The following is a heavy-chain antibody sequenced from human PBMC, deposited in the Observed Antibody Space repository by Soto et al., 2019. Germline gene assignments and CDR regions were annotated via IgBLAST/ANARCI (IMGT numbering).Heavy chain of an antibody. J-gene: IGHJ6*03. CDR3: ARGAAVAGGYYYYMDV. Sequence: QVQLVQSGAEVKKPGASVKVSCKASGYTFTSYDINWVRQATGQGLEWMGWMNPNSGNTGYAQKFQGRVTMTRNTSISTAYMELSSLRSEDTAVYYCARGAAVAGGYYYYMDVWCKGTTVTVSS. CDR2: MNPNSGNT. V-gene: IGHV1-8*01. CDR1: GYTFTSYD. D-gene: IGHD6-19*01.